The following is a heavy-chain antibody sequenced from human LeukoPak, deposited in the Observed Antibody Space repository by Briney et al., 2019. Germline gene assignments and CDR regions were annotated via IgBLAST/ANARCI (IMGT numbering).Heavy chain of an antibody. CDR2: IIPIFGTA. D-gene: IGHD2-2*01. Sequence: EASVKVSCKASGGTFSSYAISWVRQAPGQGLEWMGGIIPIFGTANYAQKFQGRVTITADESTSTAYMELSSLRSEDTAVYYCARVPAAISSYYYYYYYMDVWGKGTTVTVSS. CDR1: GGTFSSYA. J-gene: IGHJ6*03. V-gene: IGHV1-69*01. CDR3: ARVPAAISSYYYYYYYMDV.